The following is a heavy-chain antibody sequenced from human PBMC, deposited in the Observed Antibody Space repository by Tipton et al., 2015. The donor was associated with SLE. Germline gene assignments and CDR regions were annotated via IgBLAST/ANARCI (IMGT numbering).Heavy chain of an antibody. CDR2: ISSSGESA. CDR3: ARSQEKAYYPLNYYMDV. V-gene: IGHV4-61*02. CDR1: GASISSGTYY. J-gene: IGHJ6*03. Sequence: TLSLTCSVSGASISSGTYYWLWVRQSARKGLEYIGRISSSGESANYNPSLKSRAAISLHTSTNHLSLRLSSVTATDTAVYYCARSQEKAYYPLNYYMDVWGKGTAVTVSS. D-gene: IGHD3-10*01.